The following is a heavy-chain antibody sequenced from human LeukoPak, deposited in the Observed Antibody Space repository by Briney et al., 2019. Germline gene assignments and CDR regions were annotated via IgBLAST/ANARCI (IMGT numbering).Heavy chain of an antibody. V-gene: IGHV3-7*01. D-gene: IGHD3-16*02. J-gene: IGHJ4*02. CDR3: AREGGVIVLDY. Sequence: GGSLRLSCAASGFTFSSYWMSWVRQAPGKGLEWVANIKQDGSEKCYVDSVKGRFTISRDNAKNSLYLQMNSLRAEDTAVYYCAREGGVIVLDYWGQGTLVTVSS. CDR1: GFTFSSYW. CDR2: IKQDGSEK.